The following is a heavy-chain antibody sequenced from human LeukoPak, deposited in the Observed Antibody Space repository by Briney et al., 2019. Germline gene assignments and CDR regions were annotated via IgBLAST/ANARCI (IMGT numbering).Heavy chain of an antibody. Sequence: GASVKVSCKVSGYTLTDLSMHWVRQAPGKGLEWMGGFDPEDGETIYAQKFQGRVTMTEDTSTDTAYMELSSLRSEDTAVYDCATGLTTVTFNFDYWGQGPLVTVSS. V-gene: IGHV1-24*01. CDR1: GYTLTDLS. CDR2: FDPEDGET. D-gene: IGHD4-17*01. J-gene: IGHJ4*02. CDR3: ATGLTTVTFNFDY.